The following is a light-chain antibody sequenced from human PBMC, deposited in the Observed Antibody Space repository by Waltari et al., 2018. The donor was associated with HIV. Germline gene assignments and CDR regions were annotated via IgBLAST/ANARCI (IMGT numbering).Light chain of an antibody. V-gene: IGLV2-14*03. CDR2: DVS. J-gene: IGLJ3*02. Sequence: QSALTQPASVSGSPGQSITSSCTGTSSDIGYFKFVSWYQQHPGKAPKLMIYDVSSRPSGVSDRISGSKSGNTASLTISGLQPEDEADYYCSSYTSGSTWVFGGGTKVTVL. CDR3: SSYTSGSTWV. CDR1: SSDIGYFKF.